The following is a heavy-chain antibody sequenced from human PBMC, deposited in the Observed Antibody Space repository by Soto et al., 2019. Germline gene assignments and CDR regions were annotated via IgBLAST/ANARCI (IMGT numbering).Heavy chain of an antibody. D-gene: IGHD5-18*01. V-gene: IGHV3-48*01. J-gene: IGHJ4*02. CDR1: GFVLSSYS. Sequence: EVQLVESGGGLVQPGGSLRLSCAASGFVLSSYSMSWVRKAPGKVLEWVSYIGTGTRTRYYADSVKGRFTISRDNGKNSLFLQMNSLRAEDTALYYCARSYSYGFCYWGQGTLVTVSS. CDR2: IGTGTRTR. CDR3: ARSYSYGFCY.